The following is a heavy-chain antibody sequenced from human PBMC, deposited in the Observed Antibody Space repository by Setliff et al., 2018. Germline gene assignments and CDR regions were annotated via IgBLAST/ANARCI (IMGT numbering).Heavy chain of an antibody. J-gene: IGHJ6*03. Sequence: GGSLRLSCAASGFTFSSYGMHWVRQAPGKGLEWVTVIWYDGSNKYYADSVKGRFTISRDNSKNTLYLQMNSLRAEDTAVYYCTKESANFYYYMDVWGKGTTVTVSS. CDR2: IWYDGSNK. V-gene: IGHV3-33*06. CDR3: TKESANFYYYMDV. CDR1: GFTFSSYG.